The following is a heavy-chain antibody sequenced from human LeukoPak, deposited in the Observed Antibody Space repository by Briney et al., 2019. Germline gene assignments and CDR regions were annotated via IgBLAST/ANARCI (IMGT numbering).Heavy chain of an antibody. CDR3: ARHPACSGGRCYFNFDY. V-gene: IGHV3-66*04. D-gene: IGHD2-15*01. CDR2: IYSGGTT. Sequence: PGGSLRLSCAASGFTFSSYSMNWVRQAPGKGLEWVSVIYSGGTTYYADSVKGRFTISRDNSKNTLYLQMNSLRAEDTAVFYCARHPACSGGRCYFNFDYWGQGTLVTVAS. CDR1: GFTFSSYS. J-gene: IGHJ4*02.